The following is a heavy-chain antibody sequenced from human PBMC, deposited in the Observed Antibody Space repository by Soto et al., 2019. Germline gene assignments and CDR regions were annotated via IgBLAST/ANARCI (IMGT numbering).Heavy chain of an antibody. Sequence: EASVKVSCKASGYTFTRSGISWVRQAPGQRLEWMGWINAGNGNTKYSQKFQGRVTITRDTSASTAYMELSSLRSEDTAVYYCARAVAVPADFDYWGQGTLVTVSS. J-gene: IGHJ4*02. D-gene: IGHD6-19*01. CDR1: GYTFTRSG. V-gene: IGHV1-3*01. CDR2: INAGNGNT. CDR3: ARAVAVPADFDY.